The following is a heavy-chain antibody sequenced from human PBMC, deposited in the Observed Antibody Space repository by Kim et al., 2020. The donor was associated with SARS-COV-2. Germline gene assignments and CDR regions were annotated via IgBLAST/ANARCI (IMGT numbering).Heavy chain of an antibody. J-gene: IGHJ3*02. CDR3: ARLQYYYDSSVRWEPEDAFDI. D-gene: IGHD3-22*01. CDR2: IYYSGST. Sequence: SETLSLTCTVSGGSISSSSYYWGWIRQPPGKGLEWIGSIYYSGSTYYNPSLKSRVTISVYTSKNQFSLKLSSVTAADTAVYYCARLQYYYDSSVRWEPEDAFDIWGQGTMVTVSS. CDR1: GGSISSSSYY. V-gene: IGHV4-39*01.